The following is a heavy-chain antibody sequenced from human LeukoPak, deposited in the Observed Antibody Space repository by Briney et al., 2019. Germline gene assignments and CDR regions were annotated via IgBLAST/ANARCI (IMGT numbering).Heavy chain of an antibody. CDR3: TRAGYCSSTSCYRYYYYYYYYMDV. CDR1: GYTFTSYG. Sequence: ASVKVSCKASGYTFTSYGISWVRQAPGQGLEWMGWISAYNGNTNYAQKLQGRVTMTTDTSTSTAYMELRSLRSDDTAVYYCTRAGYCSSTSCYRYYYYYYYYMDVWGKGTTVTVSS. J-gene: IGHJ6*03. V-gene: IGHV1-18*01. D-gene: IGHD2-2*01. CDR2: ISAYNGNT.